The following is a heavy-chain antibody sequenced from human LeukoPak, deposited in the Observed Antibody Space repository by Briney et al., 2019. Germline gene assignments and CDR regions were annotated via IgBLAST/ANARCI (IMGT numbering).Heavy chain of an antibody. D-gene: IGHD6-13*01. CDR1: GGSFSGYY. CDR2: INHSGST. J-gene: IGHJ5*02. V-gene: IGHV4-34*01. Sequence: PSETLSLTCAVYGGSFSGYYWSWIRQPPGKGLEWIGEINHSGSTNYNPSLKSRVTISVDTSKNQFSLKLSSVTAADTAVYYCANRYSSSWYWFDPWGQGTLVTVSS. CDR3: ANRYSSSWYWFDP.